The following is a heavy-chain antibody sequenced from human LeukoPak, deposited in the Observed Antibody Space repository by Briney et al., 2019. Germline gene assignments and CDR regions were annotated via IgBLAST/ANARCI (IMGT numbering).Heavy chain of an antibody. CDR2: ISLDGSNK. Sequence: GRSRRLSCAASGFTFSRYGMHWVRQAPGKGLEWVAFISLDGSNKYYADSVKGRFTISGDNSMNTLYLQMNSLRAEDTAVYYCGKPTYGEEIFDYWGQGTLVTVSS. V-gene: IGHV3-30*18. CDR3: GKPTYGEEIFDY. CDR1: GFTFSRYG. J-gene: IGHJ4*02. D-gene: IGHD3-3*01.